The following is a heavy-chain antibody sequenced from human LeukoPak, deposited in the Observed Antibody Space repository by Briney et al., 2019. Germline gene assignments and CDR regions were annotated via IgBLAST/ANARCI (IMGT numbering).Heavy chain of an antibody. J-gene: IGHJ4*01. V-gene: IGHV4-34*01. Sequence: SETLSLTCAVYGGSFSGYYWSWIRQPPGKGLEWIGEINHSGSTNYNPSLKSRVTISVDTSKNQFSLKLSSVTAADTAVYYCARGRLPAYWGNGTLVTVSS. CDR3: ARGRLPAY. CDR1: GGSFSGYY. CDR2: INHSGST.